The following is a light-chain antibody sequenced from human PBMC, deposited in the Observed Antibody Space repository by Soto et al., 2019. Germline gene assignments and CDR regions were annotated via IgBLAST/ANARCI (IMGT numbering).Light chain of an antibody. CDR1: QNISNY. CDR3: QQRSNWPRT. V-gene: IGKV3-11*01. Sequence: IVLTQSPATLSLSPGKRATLSCRASQNISNYLIWYQQKPGQAPRLLIYDVSNRATGIPARLSGSGSGTDFTLTISSLGPEDFSVYYCQQRSNWPRTFGQGTKVEIK. CDR2: DVS. J-gene: IGKJ1*01.